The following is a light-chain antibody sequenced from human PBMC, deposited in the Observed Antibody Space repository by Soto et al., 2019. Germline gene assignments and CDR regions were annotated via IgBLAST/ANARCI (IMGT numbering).Light chain of an antibody. J-gene: IGLJ1*01. CDR3: SSYTSSSTHV. V-gene: IGLV2-14*03. CDR1: SSDVGAYNF. Sequence: QSVLTQPASVSGSPGQAITISCTGTSSDVGAYNFVSWYQQHSRKLPQLMIFDLSRRPSGVSDRFSGSKSGNTASLTISGLQAEDGGEYYFSSYTSSSTHVFVSGTKVTVL. CDR2: DLS.